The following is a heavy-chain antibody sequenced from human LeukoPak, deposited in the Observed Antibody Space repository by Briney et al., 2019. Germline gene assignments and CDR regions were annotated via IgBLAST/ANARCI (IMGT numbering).Heavy chain of an antibody. V-gene: IGHV3-23*01. Sequence: GGSLRLSCAASGFTFSSHAMSWVRQAPGKGLEWVSAISTSGGSTYYADSVKGRFTISRDNSRNTLYLQMNSLRAEDTAVYYCAKEPYSGSQLLDYWGQGTLVTVSS. CDR2: ISTSGGST. CDR3: AKEPYSGSQLLDY. CDR1: GFTFSSHA. D-gene: IGHD1-26*01. J-gene: IGHJ4*02.